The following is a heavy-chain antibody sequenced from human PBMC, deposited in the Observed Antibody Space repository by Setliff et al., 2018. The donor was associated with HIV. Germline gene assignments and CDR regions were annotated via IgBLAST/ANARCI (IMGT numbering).Heavy chain of an antibody. Sequence: LSLSCAASGFTFRDFALNWVRQAPGKGLECVAVIWYEGSNKYYADSVKGRFTISRDNSKNTLYLQMNSLRAEDTAVYYCAKDNYYGSGSYSDYWGQGTLVTVSS. CDR3: AKDNYYGSGSYSDY. J-gene: IGHJ4*02. D-gene: IGHD3-10*01. CDR1: GFTFRDFA. V-gene: IGHV3-33*06. CDR2: IWYEGSNK.